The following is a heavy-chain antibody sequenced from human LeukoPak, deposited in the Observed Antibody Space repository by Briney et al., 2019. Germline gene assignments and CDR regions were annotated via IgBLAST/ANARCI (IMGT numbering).Heavy chain of an antibody. CDR2: INPSGGST. D-gene: IGHD6-13*01. Sequence: ASVKVSCKASGYTFTGYYMHWVRQAPGQGLEWMGIINPSGGSTSYAQKFQGRVTMTRDTSTSTVYMELSSLRSEDTAVYYCAREGTAAYYMDVWGKGTTVTVSS. CDR1: GYTFTGYY. J-gene: IGHJ6*03. CDR3: AREGTAAYYMDV. V-gene: IGHV1-46*01.